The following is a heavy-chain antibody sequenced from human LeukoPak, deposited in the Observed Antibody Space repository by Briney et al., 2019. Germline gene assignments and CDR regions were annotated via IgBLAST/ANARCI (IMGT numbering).Heavy chain of an antibody. CDR3: ARDTVRYCSSTSCYSPVDP. CDR2: IIPIFGTA. V-gene: IGHV1-69*05. CDR1: GGTFSSYA. J-gene: IGHJ5*02. D-gene: IGHD2-2*02. Sequence: SVKVSCKASGGTFSSYAISWVRQAPGQGLEWMGGIIPIFGTANYAQKLQGRVTMTTDTSTSTAYMELRSLRSDDTAVYYCARDTVRYCSSTSCYSPVDPWGQGTLVTVSS.